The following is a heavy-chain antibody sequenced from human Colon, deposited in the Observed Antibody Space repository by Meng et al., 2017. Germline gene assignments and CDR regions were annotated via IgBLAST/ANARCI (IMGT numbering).Heavy chain of an antibody. Sequence: EVEAGESGGGLVRPGGSLRLSCAASGFTFSSYWMHWVRQVPGKGLVWVSRINSDGSSTSYADSVKGRFTFSRDNAKDTLYLQMNSLRAEDTAVYYCARGCRTGSYSLCYWGQGTLVTVSS. D-gene: IGHD1-26*01. CDR3: ARGCRTGSYSLCY. CDR2: INSDGSST. V-gene: IGHV3-74*01. CDR1: GFTFSSYW. J-gene: IGHJ4*02.